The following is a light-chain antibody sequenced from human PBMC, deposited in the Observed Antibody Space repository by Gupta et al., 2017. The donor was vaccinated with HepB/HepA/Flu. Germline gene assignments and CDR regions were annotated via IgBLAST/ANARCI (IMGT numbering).Light chain of an antibody. CDR3: QAWDSSTVV. CDR1: KLGDKY. V-gene: IGLV3-1*01. J-gene: IGLJ2*01. Sequence: SYALPQSPSVSVSPGQTASITCSGDKLGDKYACWYQQKSGQSPVLVIYQDSKRPSGIPERFSASNSGNTATLTISGTQAMDEADYYCQAWDSSTVVFGGGTKLTVL. CDR2: QDS.